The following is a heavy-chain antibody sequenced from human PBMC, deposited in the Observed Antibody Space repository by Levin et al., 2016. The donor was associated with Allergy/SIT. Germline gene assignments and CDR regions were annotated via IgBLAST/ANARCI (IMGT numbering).Heavy chain of an antibody. CDR3: ARARWYFDL. J-gene: IGHJ2*01. CDR1: GFTFSSYG. CDR2: ISYDGSNK. Sequence: GESLKISCAASGFTFSSYGMHWVRQAPGKGLEWVAVISYDGSNKYYADSVKGRFTISRDNSKNTLYLQMNSLRAEDTAVYYCARARWYFDLWGRGTLVTVSS. V-gene: IGHV3-30*03.